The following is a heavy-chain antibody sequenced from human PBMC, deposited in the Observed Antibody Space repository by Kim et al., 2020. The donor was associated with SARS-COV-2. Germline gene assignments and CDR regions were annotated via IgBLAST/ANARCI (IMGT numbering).Heavy chain of an antibody. J-gene: IGHJ4*02. Sequence: SETLSLTCAVYGGSFSGYYWSWIRQPPGKGLEWIGEINHSGSTNYNPSLKSRVTISVDTSKNQFSLKLSSVTAADTAVYYCARAGGLRYFSYCGQGTLVTVSS. CDR2: INHSGST. V-gene: IGHV4-34*01. CDR1: GGSFSGYY. D-gene: IGHD3-9*01. CDR3: ARAGGLRYFSY.